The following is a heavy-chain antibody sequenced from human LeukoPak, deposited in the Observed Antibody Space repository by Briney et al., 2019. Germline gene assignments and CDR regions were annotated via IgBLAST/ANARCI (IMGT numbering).Heavy chain of an antibody. D-gene: IGHD1-14*01. CDR2: ISSDGSNT. Sequence: AGGSLRLSCAASGFTFSSYAMHWVRQAPGKGLEWVALISSDGSNTYYADSVKGRFTLSRDNSKNTLSLQMYSLRVEDTAVYYCALDTTSWFEFWGQGTLVTVSS. CDR3: ALDTTSWFEF. J-gene: IGHJ5*01. CDR1: GFTFSSYA. V-gene: IGHV3-30*04.